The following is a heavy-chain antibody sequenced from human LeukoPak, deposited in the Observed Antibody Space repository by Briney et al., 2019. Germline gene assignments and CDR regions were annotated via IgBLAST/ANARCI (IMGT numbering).Heavy chain of an antibody. CDR3: ARNYCGGACFLDY. J-gene: IGHJ4*02. V-gene: IGHV1-2*06. CDR1: GYTFTGYY. D-gene: IGHD2-21*02. Sequence: ASVTVSCTASGYTFTGYYVHWVRQAPGQGLEWMGRINPNSGDTNYAQKFQGRVTMTRDTSISTAYMELSRLRSDDTAVYYCARNYCGGACFLDYWGQGTLVTVSS. CDR2: INPNSGDT.